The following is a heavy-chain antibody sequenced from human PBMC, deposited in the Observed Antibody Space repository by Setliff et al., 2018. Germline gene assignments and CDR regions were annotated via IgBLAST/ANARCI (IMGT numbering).Heavy chain of an antibody. CDR3: AREDKGYYDFWSGYYEDYTPHGGFDP. Sequence: KTSETLSLTCTVSGGSISSGSYYWSWIRQPARKGLEWIGHIYSSGSTNYNPSLKSRVTISVDRSKNQFSLKLSSVIAADTAVYYCAREDKGYYDFWSGYYEDYTPHGGFDPWGQGTLVTVSS. V-gene: IGHV4-61*09. CDR1: GGSISSGSYY. CDR2: IYSSGST. D-gene: IGHD3-3*01. J-gene: IGHJ5*02.